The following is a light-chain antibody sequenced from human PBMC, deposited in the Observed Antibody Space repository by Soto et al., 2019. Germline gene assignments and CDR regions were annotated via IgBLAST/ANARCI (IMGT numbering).Light chain of an antibody. CDR2: INSDGSH. CDR3: QTWGTGIVT. Sequence: QSVLTQSPSASASPGASVKLTCTLSSGHTNYAIAWHQQQPEKGPRFLMKINSDGSHSKGDGVPDRFSGSSSGAERYFTISSLQSEDEADYYCQTWGTGIVTFGGGTKFTVL. CDR1: SGHTNYA. J-gene: IGLJ2*01. V-gene: IGLV4-69*01.